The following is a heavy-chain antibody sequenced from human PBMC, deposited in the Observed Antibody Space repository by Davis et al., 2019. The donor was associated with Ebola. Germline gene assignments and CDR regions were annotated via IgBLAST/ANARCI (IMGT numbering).Heavy chain of an antibody. V-gene: IGHV3-30*03. CDR2: ISYDGSNK. D-gene: IGHD6-19*01. CDR1: GFTFSSYD. Sequence: GESLKISCAASGFTFSSYDMHWVRQAPGKGLEWVAVISYDGSNKYYADSVKGRFTISRDNSKNTLYLQMNSLRAEDTAVYYCARGRSIAVAPLDYWGQGTLVTVSS. J-gene: IGHJ4*02. CDR3: ARGRSIAVAPLDY.